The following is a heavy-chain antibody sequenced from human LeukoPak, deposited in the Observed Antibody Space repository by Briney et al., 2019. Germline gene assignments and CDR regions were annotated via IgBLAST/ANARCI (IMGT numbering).Heavy chain of an antibody. CDR1: GFTFSSYG. CDR2: ISYDGSNK. J-gene: IGHJ4*02. CDR3: AKGRGSYYYFDY. D-gene: IGHD1-26*01. Sequence: GGSLRLSCAASGFTFSSYGMHWVREAPGKGLEWVAVISYDGSNKYYADSVKGRFTISRDNSKNTLYLQMNSLRAEDTAVYYCAKGRGSYYYFDYWGQGTLVTVSS. V-gene: IGHV3-30*18.